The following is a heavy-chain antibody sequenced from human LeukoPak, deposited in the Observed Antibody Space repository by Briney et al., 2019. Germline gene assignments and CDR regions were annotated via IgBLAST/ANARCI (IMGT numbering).Heavy chain of an antibody. CDR3: AREGGFYRPLDY. J-gene: IGHJ4*02. CDR1: GGSVTSTNW. CDR2: VHLDGRT. Sequence: PSETLSLTGDVSGGSVTSTNWWTWVRQPPGNGLEWIGEVHLDGRTHYDPSLKSRLIMSVDLPENHISLKLTSVTAADTAVYYCAREGGFYRPLDYSGQGTLVTVSS. D-gene: IGHD3-3*01. V-gene: IGHV4-4*02.